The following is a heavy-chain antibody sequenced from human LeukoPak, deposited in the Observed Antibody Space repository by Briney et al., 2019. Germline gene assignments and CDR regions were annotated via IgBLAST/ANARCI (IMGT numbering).Heavy chain of an antibody. CDR2: IWYDGSNK. D-gene: IGHD2-2*01. CDR3: ARDRKYCTTISCFNWFDP. J-gene: IGHJ5*02. CDR1: GFSFSSYG. Sequence: GRSLRLSCAASGFSFSSYGMHWVRQAPGKGLEWVAVIWYDGSNKYYADSVKGRFTISRDMSKNTLYLQMNSLRAEDTAVYYCARDRKYCTTISCFNWFDPWGQGTLVTVSS. V-gene: IGHV3-33*01.